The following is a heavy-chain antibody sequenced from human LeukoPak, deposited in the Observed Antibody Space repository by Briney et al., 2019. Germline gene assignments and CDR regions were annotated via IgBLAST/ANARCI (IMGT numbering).Heavy chain of an antibody. J-gene: IGHJ4*02. V-gene: IGHV3-7*04. CDR2: IKQDGSEK. CDR3: ARDYSGRYYY. Sequence: PGGSLRLSCAVSGFTFSSYRMGWVRQAPGKGLEWVANIKQDGSEKYYLDSVKGRFTISRDNTKNSLYLQMNSLRAEDTAVYYCARDYSGRYYYWGQGTLVTVSS. CDR1: GFTFSSYR. D-gene: IGHD1-26*01.